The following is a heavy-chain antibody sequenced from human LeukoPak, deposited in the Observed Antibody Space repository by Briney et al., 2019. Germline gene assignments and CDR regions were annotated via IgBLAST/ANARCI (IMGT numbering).Heavy chain of an antibody. D-gene: IGHD1-26*01. CDR2: ISSSSSYI. CDR3: ARGGSYYYYFDY. J-gene: IGHJ4*02. V-gene: IGHV3-21*01. CDR1: GFTFSSYS. Sequence: PGGSLRLSCAASGFTFSSYSMNWVRQAPGKGLEWVSSISSSSSYIYYADSVKGRFTIPRDNAKNSLYLQMNSLRAEDTAVYYCARGGSYYYYFDYWGQGTLVTVSS.